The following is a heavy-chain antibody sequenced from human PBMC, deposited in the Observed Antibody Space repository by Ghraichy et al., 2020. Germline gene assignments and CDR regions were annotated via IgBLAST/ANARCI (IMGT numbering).Heavy chain of an antibody. Sequence: GSLRLSCAASGFTFSSYAMSWVRQAPGKGLEWVSAISGSGGSTYYADSVKGRFTISRDNSKNTLYLQMNSLRAEDTAVYYCAKESEAYDSSGYSIRPFDYWGQGTLVTVSS. V-gene: IGHV3-23*01. D-gene: IGHD3-22*01. CDR2: ISGSGGST. CDR3: AKESEAYDSSGYSIRPFDY. CDR1: GFTFSSYA. J-gene: IGHJ4*02.